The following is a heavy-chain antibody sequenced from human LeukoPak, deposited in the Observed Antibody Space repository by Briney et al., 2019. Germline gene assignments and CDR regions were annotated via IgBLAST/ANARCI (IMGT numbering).Heavy chain of an antibody. CDR3: ASPRVGATAFDI. Sequence: GESLNISCQGSGYSFTTYWIGWVRQLPGKGLEYMGIINPGDSDTRYSPSFQGQVTISVDKSISTAYLQWSSLKASDTAMYYCASPRVGATAFDIWGQGTLVTVSS. J-gene: IGHJ3*02. D-gene: IGHD1-26*01. CDR1: GYSFTTYW. CDR2: INPGDSDT. V-gene: IGHV5-51*01.